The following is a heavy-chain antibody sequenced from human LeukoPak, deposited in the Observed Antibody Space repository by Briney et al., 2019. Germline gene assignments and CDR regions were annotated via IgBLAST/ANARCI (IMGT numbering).Heavy chain of an antibody. CDR1: GFTFTHYW. V-gene: IGHV3-74*03. CDR3: VRDLILVWTPGDGFDH. CDR2: INGDATII. J-gene: IGHJ4*02. Sequence: PGGSLRLSCVASGFTFTHYWMHWVRQVPGKGLEWVSRINGDATIITYADSVKGRFTISRENAKNTLYLQMNSLRAEDTAVYYCVRDLILVWTPGDGFDHWGQGTLVTVSS. D-gene: IGHD3-16*01.